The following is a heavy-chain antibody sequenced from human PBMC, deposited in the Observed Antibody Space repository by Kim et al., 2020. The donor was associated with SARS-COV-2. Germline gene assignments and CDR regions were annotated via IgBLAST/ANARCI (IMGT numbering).Heavy chain of an antibody. Sequence: GGSLRLSCAASGFTFSGSAMHWVRQASGKGLEWVGRIRSKANSYATAYAASVKGRFTISRDDSKNTAYLQMNSLKTEDTAMYYCTSLYSSSPFDPWGQGTLVTVSS. CDR1: GFTFSGSA. D-gene: IGHD6-6*01. CDR3: TSLYSSSPFDP. V-gene: IGHV3-73*01. CDR2: IRSKANSYAT. J-gene: IGHJ5*02.